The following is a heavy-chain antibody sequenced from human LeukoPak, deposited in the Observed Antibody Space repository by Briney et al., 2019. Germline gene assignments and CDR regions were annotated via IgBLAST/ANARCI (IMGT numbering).Heavy chain of an antibody. V-gene: IGHV4-31*03. J-gene: IGHJ4*02. CDR1: GGSISSGGYY. CDR2: IYYSVST. Sequence: SETLSLTCTLSGGSISSGGYYWSWIRQHPGKGLEWIRYIYYSVSTYYNPPLKTRVTISVNTSKNQFSLKLSSVTAADAAVYYCARVVATVTTIERHFDYWGQGTLVTVSS. D-gene: IGHD4-17*01. CDR3: ARVVATVTTIERHFDY.